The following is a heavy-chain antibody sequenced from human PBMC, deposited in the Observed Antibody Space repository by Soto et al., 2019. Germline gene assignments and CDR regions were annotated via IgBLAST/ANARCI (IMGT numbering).Heavy chain of an antibody. Sequence: SETLSLTCTVSGGSISSGDYYWSWIRQPPGKGLEWIGYIYYSGSTYYNPSLKSRVTISVDTSKNQFSLKLSSVTAADTAVYYCARGTYYYDSSGYLFGPWGQGTLVTVSS. J-gene: IGHJ5*02. CDR1: GGSISSGDYY. CDR3: ARGTYYYDSSGYLFGP. D-gene: IGHD3-22*01. CDR2: IYYSGST. V-gene: IGHV4-30-4*01.